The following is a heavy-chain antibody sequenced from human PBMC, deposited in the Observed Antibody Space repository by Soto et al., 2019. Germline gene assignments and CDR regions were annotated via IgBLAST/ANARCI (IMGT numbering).Heavy chain of an antibody. Sequence: VQLEQSGAEVKKPGVSMKVCCKAYGYTFTSYGISWVRQAPGQGLEWMGWINAYNGNTDYPQKVQGRVTMTTDTSTSTAYMELRSLRSDDTAVYYCAREGSAPYYYYGMDVWGQGTTVTVSS. J-gene: IGHJ6*02. V-gene: IGHV1-18*01. CDR1: GYTFTSYG. D-gene: IGHD6-19*01. CDR2: INAYNGNT. CDR3: AREGSAPYYYYGMDV.